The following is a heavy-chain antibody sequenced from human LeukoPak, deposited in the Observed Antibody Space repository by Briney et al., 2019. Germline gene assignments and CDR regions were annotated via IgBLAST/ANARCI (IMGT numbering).Heavy chain of an antibody. V-gene: IGHV4-34*01. J-gene: IGHJ4*02. D-gene: IGHD6-13*01. CDR1: GGSFSGYY. Sequence: KPSETLSLTCAVYGGSFSGYYWSWIRQPPGEGLEWIGEINHSGSTNYNPSLKSRVTISVDTSKNQFSLKLSSVTAADTAVYYCARAPSYSSSWYLSGSHFDYWGQGTLVTVSS. CDR3: ARAPSYSSSWYLSGSHFDY. CDR2: INHSGST.